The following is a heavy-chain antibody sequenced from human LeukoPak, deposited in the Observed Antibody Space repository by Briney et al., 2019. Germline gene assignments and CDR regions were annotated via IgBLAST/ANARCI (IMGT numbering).Heavy chain of an antibody. D-gene: IGHD4-23*01. CDR1: GGSFSNNYN. Sequence: SETLSLTCTVSGGSFSNNYNWDWIRRPPGKGLEWIGSLYYNGNTYYNPPLKSRLTISVDTSKSHFSLQLRSVTAEDTAVYFCTRSSDFGGYYFYYYMDVWGKGTTVSVSS. V-gene: IGHV4-39*02. J-gene: IGHJ6*03. CDR3: TRSSDFGGYYFYYYMDV. CDR2: LYYNGNT.